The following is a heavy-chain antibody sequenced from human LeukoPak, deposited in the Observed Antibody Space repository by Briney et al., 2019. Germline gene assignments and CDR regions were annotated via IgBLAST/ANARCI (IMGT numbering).Heavy chain of an antibody. V-gene: IGHV3-9*03. CDR1: GFAFDDYA. D-gene: IGHD2-2*01. Sequence: GGSLRLSCAASGFAFDDYAMHWVRQAPGKGLEWVSGISWNSGSIGYADSVKGRFTISRDNAKNSLYLQMNSLRAEDMALYYCAKGYCSSTSCYPFDYWGQGTLVTVSS. CDR3: AKGYCSSTSCYPFDY. J-gene: IGHJ4*02. CDR2: ISWNSGSI.